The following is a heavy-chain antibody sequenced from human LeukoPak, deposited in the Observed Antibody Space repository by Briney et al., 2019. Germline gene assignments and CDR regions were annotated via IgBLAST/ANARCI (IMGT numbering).Heavy chain of an antibody. CDR2: LYSDSNT. Sequence: PGGSLRLFCAASGFTVITNDMTWVRQAPGKGLEWVSVLYSDSNTKYADSVQGRFTISRDNSKNTLYLEMNSLSPDDTAVYYCARGVEPLAANTLAYWGQGTLVTVSS. CDR3: ARGVEPLAANTLAY. CDR1: GFTVITND. D-gene: IGHD1-14*01. J-gene: IGHJ4*02. V-gene: IGHV3-53*01.